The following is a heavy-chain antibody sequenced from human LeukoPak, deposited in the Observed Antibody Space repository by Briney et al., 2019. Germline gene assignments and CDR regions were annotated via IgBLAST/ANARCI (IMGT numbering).Heavy chain of an antibody. V-gene: IGHV3-74*01. Sequence: GGSLRLSCAASGFTLSTYWMHWVRQAPGKGLVWVSRINSDGTTTTYAVSVKGRFTISRDNAKNTLYIQMNSVRAEDTAVYYCARPLCRHASPFDYWGQGTLVTVSS. J-gene: IGHJ4*02. CDR2: INSDGTTT. CDR3: ARPLCRHASPFDY. CDR1: GFTLSTYW. D-gene: IGHD2/OR15-2a*01.